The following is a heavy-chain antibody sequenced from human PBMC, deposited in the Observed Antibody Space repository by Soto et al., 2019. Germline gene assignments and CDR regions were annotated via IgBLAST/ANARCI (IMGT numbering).Heavy chain of an antibody. Sequence: PGGSLRLSCAASGFSASRNYVSWVRQATGKGLEWVSVIYNSGNTYYTDSVRGRFTISRDTSNNTVHLQMSSLRAEDTAVYYCARSSRGTGYPVGGFDIWGQGTTVTVSS. CDR2: IYNSGNT. V-gene: IGHV3-53*01. CDR3: ARSSRGTGYPVGGFDI. CDR1: GFSASRNY. J-gene: IGHJ3*02. D-gene: IGHD3-9*01.